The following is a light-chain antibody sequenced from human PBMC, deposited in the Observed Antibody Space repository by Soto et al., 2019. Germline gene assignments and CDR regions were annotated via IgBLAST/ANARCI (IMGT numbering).Light chain of an antibody. Sequence: QSVLTQPPSVSGAPGQMFTISCTGSSSNIGAGYDVHWYQQLPGTAPKLLIYGNSNRPSGVPDRFSGSKSGTSASLAITGLQAEDEADYYCQSYDSSLSRVFGGGTKLTVL. CDR2: GNS. V-gene: IGLV1-40*01. CDR3: QSYDSSLSRV. CDR1: SSNIGAGYD. J-gene: IGLJ2*01.